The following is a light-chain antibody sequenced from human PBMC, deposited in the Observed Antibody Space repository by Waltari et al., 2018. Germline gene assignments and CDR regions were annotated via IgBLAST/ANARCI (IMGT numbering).Light chain of an antibody. V-gene: IGKV1-39*01. CDR2: ATS. CDR1: QSISWF. Sequence: DIQMTQSPSSLFASVGDTVTVTCRASQSISWFLNWYQYKPGEAPHLLIYATSTLRSGAPSRFSGSGSETEFTLTISNLQPEDCAIYYCQQGMTSPKFTFGGGTKVQLK. J-gene: IGKJ4*01. CDR3: QQGMTSPKFT.